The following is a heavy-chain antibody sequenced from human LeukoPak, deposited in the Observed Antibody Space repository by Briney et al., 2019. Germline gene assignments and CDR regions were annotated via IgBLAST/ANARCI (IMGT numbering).Heavy chain of an antibody. J-gene: IGHJ4*02. CDR3: ARSYCSGGSCYPGSVFDY. CDR1: GGSFSGYY. D-gene: IGHD2-15*01. Sequence: SETLSLTCAVYGGSFSGYYWSWIRQPPGKGLEWIGEINHSGSTNYNPSLKSRVTISVDTSKNQFSLKLSSVTAADTAVYYCARSYCSGGSCYPGSVFDYWGQGTLVTVSS. V-gene: IGHV4-34*01. CDR2: INHSGST.